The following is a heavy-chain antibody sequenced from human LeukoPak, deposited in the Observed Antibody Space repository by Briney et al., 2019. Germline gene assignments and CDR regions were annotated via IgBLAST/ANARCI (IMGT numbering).Heavy chain of an antibody. D-gene: IGHD3-3*01. CDR1: GFNFRRYN. CDR3: VTEFWYRFDY. V-gene: IGHV3-7*01. J-gene: IGHJ4*02. CDR2: FAWDESAI. Sequence: GESLKISCIISGFNFRRYNMAWVRQAPGKGLEWLATFAWDESAIEYADSVRGRFTISRDNAKNSVHLQMTGLRAEDTAVYFCVTEFWYRFDYWGQGLLVTVSS.